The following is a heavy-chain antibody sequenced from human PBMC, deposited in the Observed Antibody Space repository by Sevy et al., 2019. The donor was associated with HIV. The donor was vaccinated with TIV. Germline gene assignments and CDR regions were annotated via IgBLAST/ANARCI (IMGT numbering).Heavy chain of an antibody. Sequence: GGSLRLSCAAPGLFFSAYWMTWVCQVPGKGLEWVANINEDGSQINYVHSVRGRFTISRDNTKNSLYLQMNSLRVEDSATYYCVKAIYKDDSAWGQGTLVTVSS. J-gene: IGHJ4*02. CDR1: GLFFSAYW. V-gene: IGHV3-7*03. CDR2: INEDGSQI. CDR3: VKAIYKDDSA. D-gene: IGHD1-1*01.